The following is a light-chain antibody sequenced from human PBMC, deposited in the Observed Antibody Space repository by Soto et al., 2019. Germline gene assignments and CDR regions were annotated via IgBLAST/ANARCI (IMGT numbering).Light chain of an antibody. CDR1: SSDVGAYNY. CDR2: EVT. Sequence: QPVLTQPASVSGSPGQSITISCTGTSSDVGAYNYVSWYQQHPGKAPKLMIYEVTNRPSGVSNRFSASKSGNTASLTISGLQAEDEADYYCNSYTTSSTLVFGGGTKVTVL. J-gene: IGLJ2*01. CDR3: NSYTTSSTLV. V-gene: IGLV2-14*01.